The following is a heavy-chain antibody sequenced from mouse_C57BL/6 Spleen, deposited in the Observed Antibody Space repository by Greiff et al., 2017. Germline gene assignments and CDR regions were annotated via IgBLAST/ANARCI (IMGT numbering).Heavy chain of an antibody. CDR3: ARTPYYGSYYFDD. CDR1: GYTFTSYW. J-gene: IGHJ2*01. D-gene: IGHD1-1*01. CDR2: IDPSDSYT. Sequence: QVQLQQPGAELVMPGASVKLSCKASGYTFTSYWMHWVKQRPGQGLEWIGEIDPSDSYTNYNQKFKGKSTLTVDKSSSTAYMQLSSLTSEDSAVYYCARTPYYGSYYFDDWGQGTTLTVSS. V-gene: IGHV1-69*01.